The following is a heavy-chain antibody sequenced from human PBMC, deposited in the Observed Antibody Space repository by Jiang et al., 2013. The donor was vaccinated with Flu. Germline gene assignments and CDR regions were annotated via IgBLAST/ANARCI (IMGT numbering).Heavy chain of an antibody. V-gene: IGHV7-4-1*02. CDR1: GYTFSSYG. Sequence: QSGSELKKPGASVKVSCKASGYTFSSYGLNWVRQAPGQGLEWMGWINTHTGSPTYAQGFTGRFVFSLDTSVSTAYLQISSLKDEDTGVYYCARYNSGYDLRWFEPWGQGTLVT. J-gene: IGHJ5*02. D-gene: IGHD5-12*01. CDR2: INTHTGSP. CDR3: ARYNSGYDLRWFEP.